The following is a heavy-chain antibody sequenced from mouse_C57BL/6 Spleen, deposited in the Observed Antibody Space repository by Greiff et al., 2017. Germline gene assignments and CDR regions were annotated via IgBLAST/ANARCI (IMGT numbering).Heavy chain of an antibody. D-gene: IGHD2-4*01. CDR3: ARSIYYDYDYYAMDY. CDR1: GYTFTDYY. V-gene: IGHV1-26*01. CDR2: INPNNGGT. J-gene: IGHJ4*01. Sequence: VQLQQSGPELVKPGASVKISCKASGYTFTDYYMNWVKQSHGKSLEWIGDINPNNGGTSYNQKFKGKATLTVDKSSSTAYMELRSLTSEDSAVDYCARSIYYDYDYYAMDYWGQGTSVTVSS.